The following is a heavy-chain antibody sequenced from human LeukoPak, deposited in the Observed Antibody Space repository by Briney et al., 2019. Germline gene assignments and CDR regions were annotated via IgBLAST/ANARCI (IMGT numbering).Heavy chain of an antibody. CDR1: GYTFTSYY. CDR3: AREGPKGCSSTSCYFFEVGAQTHYYMDV. D-gene: IGHD2-2*01. J-gene: IGHJ6*03. CDR2: INPSGGST. Sequence: ASVKVSCKASGYTFTSYYMHWVRQAPGQGLEWMGIINPSGGSTSYAQEFQGRVTMTRDMSTSTVYMELSSLRSEDTAVYYCAREGPKGCSSTSCYFFEVGAQTHYYMDVWGKGTTVTVSS. V-gene: IGHV1-46*01.